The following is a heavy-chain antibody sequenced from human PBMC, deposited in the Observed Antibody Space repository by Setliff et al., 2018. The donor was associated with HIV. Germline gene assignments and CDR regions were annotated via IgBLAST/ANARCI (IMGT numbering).Heavy chain of an antibody. J-gene: IGHJ4*01. Sequence: GASVKVSCKTSGVSFSSYAISWVRQAPGQGLEWMGGIIPMFGATNYAQKFQGRVTITRDTSASTAYMELSSLRSEDMAVYYCATSPSLNWGSRYFDYWGHGTLVTVSS. V-gene: IGHV1-69*05. CDR3: ATSPSLNWGSRYFDY. D-gene: IGHD7-27*01. CDR1: GVSFSSYA. CDR2: IIPMFGAT.